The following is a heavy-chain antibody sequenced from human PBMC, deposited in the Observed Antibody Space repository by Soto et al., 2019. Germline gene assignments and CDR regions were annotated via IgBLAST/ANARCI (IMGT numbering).Heavy chain of an antibody. V-gene: IGHV3-23*01. CDR2: ISGSGGST. CDR1: GFTFSSYA. CDR3: AADPLAGIAVAGTPDY. D-gene: IGHD6-19*01. Sequence: EVQLLESGGGLVQPGGSLRLSCAASGFTFSSYAMSWVRQAPGKGLEWVSAISGSGGSTYYADSVKGRFTISRDNSKNTLYLQMNSLRAEDTAVYYCAADPLAGIAVAGTPDYWGQGTLVTVSS. J-gene: IGHJ4*02.